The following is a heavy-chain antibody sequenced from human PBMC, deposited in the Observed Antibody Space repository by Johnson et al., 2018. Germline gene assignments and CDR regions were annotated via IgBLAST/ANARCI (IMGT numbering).Heavy chain of an antibody. J-gene: IGHJ3*02. D-gene: IGHD2-8*01. CDR2: IKEDGSEK. V-gene: IGHV3-7*01. Sequence: VQLVESGGGLVQPGGSLRVSCAASGFTFSSFWMSWVRQAPGKGLEWVANIKEDGSEKYYVDSVKGRFTISRDNAKNSLYLQMNSLRAEDTAVYYGSRDIKLRCTTGVCYMSGDAFDIWGQGTMVTVSS. CDR3: SRDIKLRCTTGVCYMSGDAFDI. CDR1: GFTFSSFW.